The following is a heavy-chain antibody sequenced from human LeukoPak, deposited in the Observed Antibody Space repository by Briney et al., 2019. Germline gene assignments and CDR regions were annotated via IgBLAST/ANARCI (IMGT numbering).Heavy chain of an antibody. V-gene: IGHV3-66*03. J-gene: IGHJ6*03. CDR1: GFTVSSNY. CDR2: IYSSGST. D-gene: IGHD6-13*01. Sequence: PGGSLRLSCAASGFTVSSNYMSWVRQAPGKGLEWVSVIYSSGSTYYADSVKGRFTISRDNSKNTLYLQMNSLRAEDTAVYYCARDSFSAAAGYYYYMDVWGKGTTVTVSS. CDR3: ARDSFSAAAGYYYYMDV.